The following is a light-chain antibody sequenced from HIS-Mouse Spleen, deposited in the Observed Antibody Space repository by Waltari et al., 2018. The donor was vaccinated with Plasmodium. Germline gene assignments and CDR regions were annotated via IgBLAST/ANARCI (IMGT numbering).Light chain of an antibody. V-gene: IGLV3-1*01. CDR2: QDS. CDR3: QACDSSTVV. CDR1: KLGDKY. J-gene: IGLJ2*01. Sequence: SYELTQPPSVSVSPGQTASITCSGDKLGDKYACWYQQKPGQSPVLVIYQDSKRPSGIPERFWGSNSGNTATLTRSGTQAMDEADYYCQACDSSTVVFGGGTKLTVL.